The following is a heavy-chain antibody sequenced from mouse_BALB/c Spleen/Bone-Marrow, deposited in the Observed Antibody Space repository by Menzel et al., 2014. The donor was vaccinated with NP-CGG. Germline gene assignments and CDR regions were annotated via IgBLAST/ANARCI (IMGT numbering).Heavy chain of an antibody. CDR1: GSTFSSYT. D-gene: IGHD3-1*01. V-gene: IGHV5-12-2*01. Sequence: EVKLVESGGGLVQPGGSLKLSCEASGSTFSSYTVSWVRQTPEKRREWVAYICNGGGSTSDPQTVKGRFTISRDNAKNTLYLHMSSLKSEDTAMYYCARQLGLRWAMDYWGQGTSVTVSS. CDR3: ARQLGLRWAMDY. J-gene: IGHJ4*01. CDR2: ICNGGGST.